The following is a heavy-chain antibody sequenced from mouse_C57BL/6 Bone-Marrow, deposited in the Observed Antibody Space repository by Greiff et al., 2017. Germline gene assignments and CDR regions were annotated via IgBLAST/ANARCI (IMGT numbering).Heavy chain of an antibody. Sequence: VQGVESGPGLVAPSQSLSITCTVSGFSLTSYAISWVRQPPGKGLEWLGVIWTGGGTNYNSALKSRLSISKDNSKSQVFLKMNSLQTDDTARYYCARAIYYDYDGGGFDYWGQGTTLTGSS. D-gene: IGHD2-4*01. CDR1: GFSLTSYA. CDR3: ARAIYYDYDGGGFDY. CDR2: IWTGGGT. J-gene: IGHJ2*01. V-gene: IGHV2-9-1*01.